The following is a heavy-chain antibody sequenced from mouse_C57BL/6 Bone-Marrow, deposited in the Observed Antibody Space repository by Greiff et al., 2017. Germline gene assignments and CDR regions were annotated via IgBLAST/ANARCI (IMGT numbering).Heavy chain of an antibody. D-gene: IGHD4-1*02. CDR2: IYPGSGNT. CDR3: ARSSTGTLLFDY. CDR1: GYTFTDYY. Sequence: QVQLKQSGAELVRPGASVKLSCKASGYTFTDYYINWVKQRPGQGLEWIARIYPGSGNTYYNEKFKGKATLTAEKSSSTAYMQLSSLTSEDSAVYFGARSSTGTLLFDYWGQGTTLTVSS. V-gene: IGHV1-76*01. J-gene: IGHJ2*01.